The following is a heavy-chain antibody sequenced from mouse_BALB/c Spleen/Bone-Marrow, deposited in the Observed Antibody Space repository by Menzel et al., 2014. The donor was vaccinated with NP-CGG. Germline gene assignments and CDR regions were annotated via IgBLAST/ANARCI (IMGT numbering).Heavy chain of an antibody. CDR2: IDPANGNT. Sequence: EVKLQESGAELVKPGASVKLSCTASGFNIKDTYMHWVKQRPEQGLEWIGRIDPANGNTIYDPKFQGKASITADTSSNTAYLQLSSLTSEDTAVYYCAMITTYWGQGTTLTVSS. CDR1: GFNIKDTY. D-gene: IGHD2-4*01. J-gene: IGHJ2*01. CDR3: AMITTY. V-gene: IGHV14-3*02.